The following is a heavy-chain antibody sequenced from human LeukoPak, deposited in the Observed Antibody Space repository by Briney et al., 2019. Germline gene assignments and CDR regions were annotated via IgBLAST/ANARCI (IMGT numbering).Heavy chain of an antibody. CDR1: GFTFSSYV. J-gene: IGHJ4*02. CDR2: ISGSGGST. Sequence: GGSLRLSCAASGFTFSSYVMTWVRQAPGKGLEWVSGISGSGGSTYYADSVKGRFTISRDNSKNTLYLRMNSLRAEDTAIYYCAKDGSSGWYDYLDYWGQGTLVTVSS. D-gene: IGHD6-19*01. CDR3: AKDGSSGWYDYLDY. V-gene: IGHV3-23*01.